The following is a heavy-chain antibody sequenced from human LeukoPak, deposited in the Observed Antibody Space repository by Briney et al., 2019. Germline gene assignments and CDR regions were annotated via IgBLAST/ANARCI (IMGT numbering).Heavy chain of an antibody. V-gene: IGHV4-30-2*01. CDR3: ARVSVPDAFDI. Sequence: SQTLSLTCTVSGGSISSGGYYWSWIRQPPGKGLEWIGYIYHSGSTYYNPSLKSRVTISVDRSKNQFSLKLSSMTAADTAVYYCARVSVPDAFDIWGQGTMVTVSS. CDR2: IYHSGST. J-gene: IGHJ3*02. CDR1: GGSISSGGYY. D-gene: IGHD2-2*01.